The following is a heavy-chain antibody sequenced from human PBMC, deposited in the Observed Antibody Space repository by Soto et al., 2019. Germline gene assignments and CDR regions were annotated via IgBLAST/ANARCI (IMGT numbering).Heavy chain of an antibody. CDR2: VHYSWGS. CDR1: GGSISSYH. D-gene: IGHD3-10*01. J-gene: IGHJ6*02. Sequence: SETVSLTCTVSGGSISSYHWSWIRQTPGKGLEWIGYVHYSWGSNYNPSLKSRVAISLDTSKSQFSLKLTSVTATDTAVYYCARQGFGALYGLVDVWGQGTTVTVSS. CDR3: ARQGFGALYGLVDV. V-gene: IGHV4-59*08.